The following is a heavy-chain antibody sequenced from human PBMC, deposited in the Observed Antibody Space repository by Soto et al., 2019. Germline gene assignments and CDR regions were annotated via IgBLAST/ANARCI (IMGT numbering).Heavy chain of an antibody. Sequence: ASVKVSCKASGYTFTGHYIYWVRQAPGQGLEWMGWINPNSGGTNYAQKFQGWVTMTRDTSISTAYMELSRLRSDDTAVYYCARDRYYDSSGYYLFDYWGQGTLVTVSS. V-gene: IGHV1-2*04. CDR2: INPNSGGT. CDR3: ARDRYYDSSGYYLFDY. D-gene: IGHD3-22*01. J-gene: IGHJ4*02. CDR1: GYTFTGHY.